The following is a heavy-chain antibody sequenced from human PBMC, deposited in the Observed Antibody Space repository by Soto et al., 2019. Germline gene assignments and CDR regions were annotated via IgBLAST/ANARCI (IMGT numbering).Heavy chain of an antibody. D-gene: IGHD1-26*01. J-gene: IGHJ4*02. CDR3: ARSVGATPFDY. CDR2: IYYSGSI. V-gene: IGHV4-59*11. Sequence: PSETLSLTCTFSCGSIISHYWSWIRQPPGKGREWIGCIYYSGSINYNPSLKSRVTISVDTSKNQFSLKLSSVTAADTAVYYCARSVGATPFDYWGQGTLVTVSS. CDR1: CGSIISHY.